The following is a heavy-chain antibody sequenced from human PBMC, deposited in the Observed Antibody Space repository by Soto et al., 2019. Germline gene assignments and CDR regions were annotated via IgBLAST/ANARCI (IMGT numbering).Heavy chain of an antibody. CDR1: GFGKTCSQ. V-gene: IGHV1-46*01. Sequence: SAKATWKACGFGKTCSQLEGVRQAPGQGLQWMGIINPSGGSTSYAQEFQGRVTLTRDMSTSTVYMEMSSLRSEDTAVSYCATRGNNFGLHYWGPGTLVIVSS. D-gene: IGHD5-18*01. CDR2: INPSGGST. CDR3: ATRGNNFGLHY. J-gene: IGHJ4*02.